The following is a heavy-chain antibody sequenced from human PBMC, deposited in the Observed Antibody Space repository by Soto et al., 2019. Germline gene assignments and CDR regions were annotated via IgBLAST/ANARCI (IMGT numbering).Heavy chain of an antibody. V-gene: IGHV3-48*03. CDR3: ARGQYSSGGGYFDY. CDR2: ISSSGSTI. D-gene: IGHD6-19*01. J-gene: IGHJ4*02. Sequence: EVQLVESGGGLVQPGGSLRLSCAASGFTFSSYEMNWVRQAPGKGLEWVSYISSSGSTIYYADSVKGRFTIPRDNAKNSLYLQMNSLRAEDTAVYYCARGQYSSGGGYFDYWGQETLVTVSS. CDR1: GFTFSSYE.